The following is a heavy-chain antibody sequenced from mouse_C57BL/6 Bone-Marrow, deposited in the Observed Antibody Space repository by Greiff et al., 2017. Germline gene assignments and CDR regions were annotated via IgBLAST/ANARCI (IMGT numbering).Heavy chain of an antibody. CDR1: GYSFPSYY. J-gene: IGHJ4*01. CDR3: ARGAERYYAMDY. CDR2: IYPGSGNT. V-gene: IGHV1-66*01. Sequence: VMLVESGPELVKPGASVKISCKASGYSFPSYYIHWVKQRPGQGLEWIGWIYPGSGNTKYNEKFKGTATLTADTSSSTAYMQLSSLTSEDSAVYYCARGAERYYAMDYWGQGTSVTVSS.